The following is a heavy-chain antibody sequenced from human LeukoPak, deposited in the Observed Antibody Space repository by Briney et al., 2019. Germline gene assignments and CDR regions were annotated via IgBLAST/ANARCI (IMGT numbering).Heavy chain of an antibody. V-gene: IGHV1-69*05. D-gene: IGHD6-19*01. CDR2: IIPIFGTA. CDR3: ARAGYSSGWYEGSVDY. CDR1: GGTFSSYA. J-gene: IGHJ4*02. Sequence: ASVKVSCKASGGTFSSYAISWVRQAPGQGLEWMGGIIPIFGTANYAQKFQGRVAITTDESTSTAYMELSSLRSEDTAVYYCARAGYSSGWYEGSVDYWGQGTLVTVSS.